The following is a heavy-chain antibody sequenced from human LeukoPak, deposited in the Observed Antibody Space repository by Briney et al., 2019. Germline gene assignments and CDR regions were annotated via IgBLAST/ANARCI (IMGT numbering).Heavy chain of an antibody. CDR3: TRDRSTSVSQNY. Sequence: ASVKGSCKTSGYTFTSYGIGWVRQAPGQGLEWMAWIYNGNTNYAQNLQGRVTVTTDTSTTTAYMELRSLRSDDTAVYYCTRDRSTSVSQNYWGQGTLVTVSS. V-gene: IGHV1-18*01. J-gene: IGHJ4*02. CDR2: IYNGNT. D-gene: IGHD2/OR15-2a*01. CDR1: GYTFTSYG.